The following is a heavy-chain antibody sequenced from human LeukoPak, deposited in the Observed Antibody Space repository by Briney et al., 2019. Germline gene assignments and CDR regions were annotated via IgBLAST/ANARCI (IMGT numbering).Heavy chain of an antibody. CDR2: ISSSSSYI. Sequence: GGSLRLSCAASGFTFSSYSMNWVRQAPGKGLEWVSSISSSSSYIYYADSVKGRFTISRDNAKNSLYLQMNSLRAEDTAVYYCARVRVGGNRAFDVWGQGTTVTVSS. CDR1: GFTFSSYS. D-gene: IGHD4-23*01. V-gene: IGHV3-21*01. CDR3: ARVRVGGNRAFDV. J-gene: IGHJ3*01.